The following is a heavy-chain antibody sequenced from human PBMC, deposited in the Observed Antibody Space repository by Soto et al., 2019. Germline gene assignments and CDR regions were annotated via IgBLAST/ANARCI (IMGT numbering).Heavy chain of an antibody. V-gene: IGHV1-46*03. Sequence: QVQLVQSGAEVRKPGASVKVSCKASGYTFTSDHLHWVRQTPGLGLEWMGRINASSGTTNYPQKVQGRVTMTRDTSTATAYMELSSLRSEDSAVYFCASGQVHSSGWNFDFWGQGTLVTVSS. J-gene: IGHJ4*02. CDR2: INASSGTT. D-gene: IGHD6-19*01. CDR1: GYTFTSDH. CDR3: ASGQVHSSGWNFDF.